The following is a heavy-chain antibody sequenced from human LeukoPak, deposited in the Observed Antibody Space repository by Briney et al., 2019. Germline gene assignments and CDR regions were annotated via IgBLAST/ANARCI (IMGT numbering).Heavy chain of an antibody. CDR1: GFTFSSYG. CDR2: IWYDGTNK. J-gene: IGHJ4*02. Sequence: GGPLRLSCAASGFTFSSYGMHWVRQAPGKGLEWVAVIWYDGTNKYYADSVKGRFTISRDNSKNTLYLQMNSLRAEDTAVYYCARGPNYVVQGGYFDYWGQGTLVTVSS. D-gene: IGHD3-10*01. CDR3: ARGPNYVVQGGYFDY. V-gene: IGHV3-33*01.